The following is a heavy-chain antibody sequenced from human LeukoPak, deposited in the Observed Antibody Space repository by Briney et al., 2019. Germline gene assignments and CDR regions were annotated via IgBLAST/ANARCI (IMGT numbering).Heavy chain of an antibody. D-gene: IGHD3-22*01. CDR1: GFTFDDYG. J-gene: IGHJ4*02. Sequence: GGSLRLSCAASGFTFDDYGMSWVRQAPGKGLEWVSYISSSGSTIYYADSVKGRFTISRDNAKNSLYLQMNSLRAEDTAVYYCARDLYYYDSSGYYPPGYWGQGTLVTVSS. CDR2: ISSSGSTI. V-gene: IGHV3-11*01. CDR3: ARDLYYYDSSGYYPPGY.